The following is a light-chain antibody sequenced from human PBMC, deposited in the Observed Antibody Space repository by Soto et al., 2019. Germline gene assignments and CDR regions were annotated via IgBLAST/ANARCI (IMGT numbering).Light chain of an antibody. Sequence: EIVMTQSPATLSVSPGEWSTLSCRASQSVRSNLAWYQQEPGQAPRLLIYGASTRATVIPARFSGSGSGAVLTLLLSRLQSEECAVSYCEEYSNWPGRFGQGTKVDI. J-gene: IGKJ1*01. CDR2: GAS. V-gene: IGKV3-15*01. CDR1: QSVRSN. CDR3: EEYSNWPGR.